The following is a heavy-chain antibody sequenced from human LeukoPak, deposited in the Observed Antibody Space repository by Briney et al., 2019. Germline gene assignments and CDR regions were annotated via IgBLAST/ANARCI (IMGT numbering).Heavy chain of an antibody. D-gene: IGHD6-19*01. CDR2: IWFDGSNK. J-gene: IGHJ6*02. V-gene: IGHV3-33*06. Sequence: GRSLRLSCTASGFTFSSYGMHWVRQAPGKGLEWVAVIWFDGSNKYYADSVKGRLTISRDNPKSTLYLQMNSLRAEDTAVYYCAKAVAATGHYYFGMDVWGQGTTVTVSS. CDR1: GFTFSSYG. CDR3: AKAVAATGHYYFGMDV.